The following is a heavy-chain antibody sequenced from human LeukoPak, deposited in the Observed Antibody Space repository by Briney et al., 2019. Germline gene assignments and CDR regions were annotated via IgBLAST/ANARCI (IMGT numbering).Heavy chain of an antibody. CDR2: IVVGSGNT. V-gene: IGHV1-58*02. J-gene: IGHJ4*02. D-gene: IGHD3-10*01. CDR1: GFTFTSSA. CDR3: ARAHRERGVPDY. Sequence: SVKVSCKASGFTFTSSAMQWVRQARGQRLEWIGWIVVGSGNTNYAQKFQERVTITRDMSTSTAYMELSSLRSEDTAVYYCARAHRERGVPDYWGQGTLVTVSS.